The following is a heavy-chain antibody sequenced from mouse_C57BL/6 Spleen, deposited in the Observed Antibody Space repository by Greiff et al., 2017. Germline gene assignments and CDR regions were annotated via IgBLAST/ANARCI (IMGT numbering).Heavy chain of an antibody. J-gene: IGHJ1*03. CDR3: AREVITHFDV. CDR2: INPGSGGT. Sequence: QVQLQQSGAELVRPGTSVKVSCKASGYAFTNYLIEWVKQRPGQGLEWIGVINPGSGGTNYNEKFKGKATLTADKSSSTAYMQLSSLTSEDSAVYFCAREVITHFDVWGTGTTVTVSS. D-gene: IGHD1-1*01. CDR1: GYAFTNYL. V-gene: IGHV1-54*01.